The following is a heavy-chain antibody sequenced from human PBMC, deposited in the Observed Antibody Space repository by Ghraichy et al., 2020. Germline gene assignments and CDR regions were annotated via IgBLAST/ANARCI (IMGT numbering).Heavy chain of an antibody. CDR1: GGSISSYY. CDR3: ARDRGPYYYDSSGYYGLDY. J-gene: IGHJ4*02. D-gene: IGHD3-22*01. CDR2: IYYSGSN. V-gene: IGHV4-59*01. Sequence: SQTLSLTCTVSGGSISSYYWSWIRQPPGKGLEWIGYIYYSGSNNYNPSLKSRVTISVDTSKNQFSLKLSSVTAADTAVYYCARDRGPYYYDSSGYYGLDYWGQGTLVTVSS.